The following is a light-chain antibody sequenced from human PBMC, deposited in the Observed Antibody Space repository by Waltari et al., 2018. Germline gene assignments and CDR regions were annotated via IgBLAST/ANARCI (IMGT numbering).Light chain of an antibody. CDR3: SSYAGRNNLV. CDR2: EVS. Sequence: QSALTQPPSASGSPGQSVTISCTGTSSDVGSYNYVSWYQQHPGKAPKLMIYEVSKRPSGVPARFSGSKSGNTASLTVSGLQAEDETDYYCSSYAGRNNLVFGGGTKLTVL. CDR1: SSDVGSYNY. J-gene: IGLJ2*01. V-gene: IGLV2-8*01.